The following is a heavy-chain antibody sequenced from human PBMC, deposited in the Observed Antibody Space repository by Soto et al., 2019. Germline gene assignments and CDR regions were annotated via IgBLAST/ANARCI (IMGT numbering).Heavy chain of an antibody. J-gene: IGHJ6*02. V-gene: IGHV1-69*13. CDR1: GFTFINYY. Sequence: GASVKVSCKASGFTFINYYMHWVRQAPGQGLEWMGGIIPIFGTANYAQKFQGRVTITADESTSTAYMELSSLRSEDTAVHYCARSYGPVLYGMGVWGQGTTVTVSS. CDR2: IIPIFGTA. D-gene: IGHD1-26*01. CDR3: ARSYGPVLYGMGV.